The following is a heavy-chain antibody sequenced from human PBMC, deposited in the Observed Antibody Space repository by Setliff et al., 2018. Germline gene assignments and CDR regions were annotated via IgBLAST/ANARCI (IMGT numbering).Heavy chain of an antibody. D-gene: IGHD4-17*01. V-gene: IGHV4-34*01. J-gene: IGHJ4*02. CDR3: AREGYGDRYPIGYYFDY. CDR2: INYDGST. Sequence: PSETLSLTCAVYGGSFSGYYWTWIRQPPGKGLEWIAEINYDGSTNFNPSLKSRVNISVDTSKSQFSLKMTSVTAADTAVYYCAREGYGDRYPIGYYFDYWGQGTLVTVSS. CDR1: GGSFSGYY.